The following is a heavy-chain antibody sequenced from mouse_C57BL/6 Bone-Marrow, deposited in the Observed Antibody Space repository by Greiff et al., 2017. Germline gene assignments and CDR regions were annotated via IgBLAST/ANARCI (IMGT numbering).Heavy chain of an antibody. Sequence: VQLQQPGAELVKPGASVKMSCKASGYTFTSYWITWVKPRPGQGLEWIGDIYPGSGSTNYNEKFKSKATLTVDTSSSTAYMQLSSLTSEDAAVYYCARKNYDFDYWGQGTTLTVSS. CDR3: ARKNYDFDY. V-gene: IGHV1-55*01. J-gene: IGHJ2*01. D-gene: IGHD1-1*02. CDR1: GYTFTSYW. CDR2: IYPGSGST.